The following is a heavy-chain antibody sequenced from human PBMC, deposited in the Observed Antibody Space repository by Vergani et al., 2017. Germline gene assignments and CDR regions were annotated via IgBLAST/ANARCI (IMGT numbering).Heavy chain of an antibody. CDR3: ARGSFREYYFDY. CDR1: GGSISSGGYY. D-gene: IGHD1-26*01. Sequence: QVQLQESGPGLVKPSQTLSLTCTVSGGSISSGGYYWSWIRQHPGKALEWIGYIYYSGSTYSNPSLKSRVTISVDTSKNQFSLKLSSVTAADTAVYYCARGSFREYYFDYWGQGTLVTVSS. V-gene: IGHV4-31*03. CDR2: IYYSGST. J-gene: IGHJ4*02.